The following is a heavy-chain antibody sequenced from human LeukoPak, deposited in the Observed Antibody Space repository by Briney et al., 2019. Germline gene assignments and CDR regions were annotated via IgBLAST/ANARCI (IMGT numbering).Heavy chain of an antibody. CDR1: GYTFTSYG. CDR3: ARVVTMVRGPTYYYGMDV. CDR2: ISAYNGNT. Sequence: ASVKVSCKASGYTFTSYGISWVRQAPGQGLEWMGWISAYNGNTNYAQKLQGRVTMTTDTSTSTAYMELRSLRSDDTAVYYCARVVTMVRGPTYYYGMDVWGQGTTVTVSS. J-gene: IGHJ6*02. D-gene: IGHD3-10*01. V-gene: IGHV1-18*01.